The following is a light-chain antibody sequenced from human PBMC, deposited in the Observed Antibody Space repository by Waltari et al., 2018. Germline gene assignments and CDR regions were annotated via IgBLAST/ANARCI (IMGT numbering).Light chain of an antibody. V-gene: IGLV2-14*01. J-gene: IGLJ1*01. CDR2: DVN. CDR3: SSYTSSSTFH. CDR1: SSDVGGYNY. Sequence: QSALTQPASVSGSPGQSITISCPGTSSDVGGYNYVSWYQQHPGKAPKLIIYDVNKRPSGVSNRFSGSKSGNTASLTISGLQAEDEADYYCSSYTSSSTFHFGTGTTVTVL.